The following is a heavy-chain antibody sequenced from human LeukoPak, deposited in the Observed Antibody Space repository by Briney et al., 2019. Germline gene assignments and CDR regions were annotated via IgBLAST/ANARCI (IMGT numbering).Heavy chain of an antibody. CDR3: ARIAAAGPIDY. CDR1: GLTVINNY. V-gene: IGHV3-66*01. Sequence: PGGSLRLSCAASGLTVINNYMSWVRQAPGKGLEWVSVIYSAVSTYYTDSVKGRFTISRDIPKNTLYLQMNSLRAEDTAVYDCARIAAAGPIDYWGQGTLVTVSS. D-gene: IGHD6-13*01. J-gene: IGHJ4*02. CDR2: IYSAVST.